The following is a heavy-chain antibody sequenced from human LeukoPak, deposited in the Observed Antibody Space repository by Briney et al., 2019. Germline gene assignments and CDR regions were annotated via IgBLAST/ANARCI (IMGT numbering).Heavy chain of an antibody. CDR1: GGSFSGYY. CDR3: ARAHYGSGSYSFDY. D-gene: IGHD3-10*01. CDR2: INHSGST. Sequence: VTLSLTCAVYGGSFSGYYWSWIRQPPGKGLEWIGEINHSGSTNYNPSLKSRVTISVDTSKNQFSLKLSSVTAADTAVYYCARAHYGSGSYSFDYWGQGTLATVSS. V-gene: IGHV4-34*01. J-gene: IGHJ4*02.